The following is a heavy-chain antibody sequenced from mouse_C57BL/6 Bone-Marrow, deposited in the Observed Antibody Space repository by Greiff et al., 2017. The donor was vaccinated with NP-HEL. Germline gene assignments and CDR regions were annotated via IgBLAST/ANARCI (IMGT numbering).Heavy chain of an antibody. V-gene: IGHV5-4*03. J-gene: IGHJ2*01. D-gene: IGHD1-1*01. CDR1: GFTFSSYA. CDR3: ARSIYYYGSSYFDY. Sequence: DVKLVESGGGLVKPGGSLKLSCAASGFTFSSYAMSWVRQTPEKRLEWVATISDGGSYTYYPDNVKGRFTISSDNAKNNLYLQMSHLKSEETAMYYCARSIYYYGSSYFDYWGQGTTLTVAS. CDR2: ISDGGSYT.